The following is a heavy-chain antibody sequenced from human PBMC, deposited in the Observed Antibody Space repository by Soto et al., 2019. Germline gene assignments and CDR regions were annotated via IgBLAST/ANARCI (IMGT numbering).Heavy chain of an antibody. CDR1: GFTFSSYG. V-gene: IGHV3-33*01. J-gene: IGHJ4*02. D-gene: IGHD6-13*01. Sequence: QVQLVESGGGVVQPGRSLRLSCAASGFTFSSYGMHWVRQAPGKGLEWVAVIWYDGSNKYYADSVKGRFTISRDNSKNTLYLQMNSLRAEDTAVYYCARVRGIAAAGRYSGYADYWGQGTLVTVSS. CDR3: ARVRGIAAAGRYSGYADY. CDR2: IWYDGSNK.